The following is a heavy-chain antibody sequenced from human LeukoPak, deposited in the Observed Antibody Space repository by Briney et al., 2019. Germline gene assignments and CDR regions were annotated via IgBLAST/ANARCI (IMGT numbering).Heavy chain of an antibody. V-gene: IGHV4-34*01. Sequence: SETLSLTCAVYGGSFSDYRWSWIRQPPGKGLEWIGEINHSGSTNYNPSLKSRVTISVDTSKNQFSLKLSSVTAADTAVYYCARPLQSYYYMDVWGKGTTVTVSS. D-gene: IGHD4-11*01. CDR3: ARPLQSYYYMDV. CDR1: GGSFSDYR. CDR2: INHSGST. J-gene: IGHJ6*03.